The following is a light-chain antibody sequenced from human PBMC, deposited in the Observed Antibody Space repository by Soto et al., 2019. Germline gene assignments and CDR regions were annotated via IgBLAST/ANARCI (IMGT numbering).Light chain of an antibody. CDR3: QSYDSSSGV. CDR1: SGSIASNY. Sequence: NFMLTQPHSVSASPGKTVTISCTRSSGSIASNYVQWYQQRPGSSPTTVIYEDNQRPSGVPDRFSGSIDSSSNSASLTISGLKTEDEADYYCQSYDSSSGVFGGGTKVTVL. CDR2: EDN. V-gene: IGLV6-57*01. J-gene: IGLJ3*02.